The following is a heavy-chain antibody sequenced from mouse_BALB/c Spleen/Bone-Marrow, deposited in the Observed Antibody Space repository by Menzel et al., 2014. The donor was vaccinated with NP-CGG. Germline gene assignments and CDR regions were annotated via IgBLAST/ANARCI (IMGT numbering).Heavy chain of an antibody. CDR3: ARQRGYAYAMDY. CDR1: GFAFSGYD. Sequence: EVQVVESGGALVKPGGSLKLSCAASGFAFSGYDMSWVRQTPEKRLEWVAYISSGGWNTYYPDSVKGRFTISRDNAKNTLYLQMNRRKSEDTAMYYCARQRGYAYAMDYWGQGTSVTVSS. V-gene: IGHV5-12-1*01. J-gene: IGHJ4*01. CDR2: ISSGGWNT. D-gene: IGHD2-2*01.